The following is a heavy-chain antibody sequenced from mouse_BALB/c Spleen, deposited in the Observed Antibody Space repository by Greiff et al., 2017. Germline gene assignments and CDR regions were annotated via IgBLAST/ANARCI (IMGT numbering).Heavy chain of an antibody. CDR1: GYTFTDYV. J-gene: IGHJ3*01. V-gene: IGHV1-81*01. CDR3: ARWGFAY. Sequence: VQLQQSGPELVKPGASVKMSCKASGYTFTDYVISWVKQRTGQGLEWIGEIYPGSGNTNYNEKFKGKATLTVDTSSSTAYVDLSSLTSEDSAVYYCARWGFAYWGQGTLVTVSA. CDR2: IYPGSGNT.